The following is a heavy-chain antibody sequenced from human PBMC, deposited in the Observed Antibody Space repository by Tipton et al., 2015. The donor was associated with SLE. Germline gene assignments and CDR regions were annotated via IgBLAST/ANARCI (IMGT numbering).Heavy chain of an antibody. Sequence: TLSLTCTVSDGSVSSHYWSWIRQPPGKRLDWIGFISYSGSADYSPSLQSRVSISIDTSKNQFSLKLTSVTAADTAVYYCATKANPGLPAFLTDVWGQGTTVTVSS. D-gene: IGHD2-21*02. J-gene: IGHJ6*02. CDR1: DGSVSSHY. V-gene: IGHV4-59*02. CDR3: ATKANPGLPAFLTDV. CDR2: ISYSGSA.